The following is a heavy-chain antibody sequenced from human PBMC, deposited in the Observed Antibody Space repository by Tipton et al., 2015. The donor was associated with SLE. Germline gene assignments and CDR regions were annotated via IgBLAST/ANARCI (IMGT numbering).Heavy chain of an antibody. CDR2: IYHTENT. V-gene: IGHV4-4*02. D-gene: IGHD2-2*01. CDR3: TRRDTSKWRFDY. Sequence: GLVKPSGTLSLICVVSGGSISSSNWWTWVRQPPGKGLEWIGEIYHTENTNYNPSLKSRVSISVDKSKNQFSLKVNSVTAADTAVYFCTRRDTSKWRFDYWGQGTLVTVSS. CDR1: GGSISSSNW. J-gene: IGHJ4*02.